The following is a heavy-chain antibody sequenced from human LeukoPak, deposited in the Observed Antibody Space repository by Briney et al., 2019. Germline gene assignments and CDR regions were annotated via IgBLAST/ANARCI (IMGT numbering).Heavy chain of an antibody. Sequence: PSETLSLTCSVSGGSSSSSSYYWGWIRQPPGKGLEWIGSIHDSGSTDYNPSLKSRVTISVDTSKNQFSLKLVSVTAADTAVYYCARDRGTTGYYYLDSWGQGILVTVSS. CDR3: ARDRGTTGYYYLDS. V-gene: IGHV4-39*07. CDR2: IHDSGST. J-gene: IGHJ4*02. D-gene: IGHD1-26*01. CDR1: GGSSSSSSYY.